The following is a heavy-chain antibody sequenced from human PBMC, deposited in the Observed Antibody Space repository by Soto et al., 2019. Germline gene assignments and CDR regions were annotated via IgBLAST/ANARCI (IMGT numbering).Heavy chain of an antibody. CDR2: IYWDDDK. D-gene: IGHD3-10*01. CDR3: AHLWCGETGDASDI. Sequence: QITLKESGPTLVNPTQPLTLTCTFSGFSLSTSGVGVGWISQPPGKALEWLALIYWDDDKRYSPSLKSRLTNTKDTSKKQMVLTMTNMDPVDTATDYWAHLWCGETGDASDIWGQGTMVTVSS. V-gene: IGHV2-5*02. J-gene: IGHJ3*02. CDR1: GFSLSTSGVG.